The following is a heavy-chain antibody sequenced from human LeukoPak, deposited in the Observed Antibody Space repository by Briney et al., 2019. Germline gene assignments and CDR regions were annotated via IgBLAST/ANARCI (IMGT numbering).Heavy chain of an antibody. CDR3: ARGLVGTLFDY. D-gene: IGHD1-1*01. Sequence: SETLSLTCTVSGYSISSGYYWGWIRQPPGKGLEWIGSIYHSGSTYYNPSLKSRVTISVDTSKNQFSLKLSSVTAADTAVYYCARGLVGTLFDYWGQGTLVTVSS. J-gene: IGHJ4*02. CDR1: GYSISSGYY. CDR2: IYHSGST. V-gene: IGHV4-38-2*02.